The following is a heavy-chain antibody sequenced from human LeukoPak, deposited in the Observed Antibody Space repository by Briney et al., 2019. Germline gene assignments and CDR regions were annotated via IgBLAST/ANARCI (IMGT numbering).Heavy chain of an antibody. CDR3: ARTAIRVDFFDS. CDR2: ISSHAAYI. V-gene: IGHV3-21*01. D-gene: IGHD2-21*02. Sequence: PGGSLRLSCAASGFLFGGHAMVWVRQAPGKGLECVSSISSHAAYINYADSVKGRFTISRDNDKNSLFLDTNSLRVDDTAVYFCARTAIRVDFFDSWGQGTLVTVSS. CDR1: GFLFGGHA. J-gene: IGHJ4*02.